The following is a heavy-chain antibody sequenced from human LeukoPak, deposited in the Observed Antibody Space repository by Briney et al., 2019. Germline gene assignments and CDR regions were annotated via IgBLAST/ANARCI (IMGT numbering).Heavy chain of an antibody. CDR3: AKDQVGEWIQLWFL. CDR2: ISGSGGST. CDR1: GFTFSSYA. J-gene: IGHJ4*02. D-gene: IGHD5-18*01. Sequence: PGGSLRLSCAASGFTFSSYAMSWVRQAPGKGLEWVSAISGSGGSTYYADSVKGRFTISRDNSKNTLYLQMNSLRAEDTAVYYCAKDQVGEWIQLWFLWGQGTLVTVSS. V-gene: IGHV3-23*01.